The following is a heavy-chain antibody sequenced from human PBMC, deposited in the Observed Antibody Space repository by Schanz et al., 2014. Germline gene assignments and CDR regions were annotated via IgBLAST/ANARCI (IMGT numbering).Heavy chain of an antibody. V-gene: IGHV3-23*01. CDR1: GLTFTSAW. D-gene: IGHD3-10*01. CDR3: AKYRGYYRVSGSYRELEY. J-gene: IGHJ4*02. CDR2: IGVDGTTT. Sequence: ESGGGLVKPGGSLRLSCATSGLTFTSAWMSWVRQAPGKGLEWVSVIGVDGTTTYYADSVKGRFTISRDNSKNTLYLQMNSLRPEDTAVYYCAKYRGYYRVSGSYRELEYWGQGTLVNVSS.